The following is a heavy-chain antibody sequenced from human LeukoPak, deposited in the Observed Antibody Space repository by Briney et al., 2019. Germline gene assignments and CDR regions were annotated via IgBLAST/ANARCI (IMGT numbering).Heavy chain of an antibody. Sequence: GGSLRLSCAASGFTFSSSAMSWVRQAPGKGLEWVSDIGGSRGTTNYADSVKGRFTISRDNSKSTLYLQMNSLRAEDTAVYYCAKGPYGLGAFDIWGQGTMVTVSS. V-gene: IGHV3-23*01. CDR1: GFTFSSSA. CDR3: AKGPYGLGAFDI. D-gene: IGHD3-10*01. CDR2: IGGSRGTT. J-gene: IGHJ3*02.